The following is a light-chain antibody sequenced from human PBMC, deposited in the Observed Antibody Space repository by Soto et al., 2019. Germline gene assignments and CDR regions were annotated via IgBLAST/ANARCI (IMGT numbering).Light chain of an antibody. CDR1: QSVSSN. J-gene: IGKJ1*01. CDR3: QQYNIWPRT. V-gene: IGKV3-15*01. CDR2: GAS. Sequence: EIVMTQSPATLSVSPGERVTLSCGASQSVSSNLAWYQQKPGQAPRLLIYGASTRATGIPARFSGSGSGTEFTLTISSLQSEDFAVYYCQQYNIWPRTFGQGTKVDIK.